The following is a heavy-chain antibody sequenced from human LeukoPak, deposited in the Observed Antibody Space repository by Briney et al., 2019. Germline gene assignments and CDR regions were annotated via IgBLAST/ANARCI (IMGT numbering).Heavy chain of an antibody. D-gene: IGHD4-17*01. CDR3: ARGDYGDYAASFDY. CDR1: GFTFSSYS. CDR2: ISSSSSYI. J-gene: IGHJ4*02. Sequence: GGSLRLSRAASGFTFSSYSMNWVRQAPGKGLEWVSSISSSSSYIYYADSVKGRFTISRDNAKNSLYLQMNSLRAEDTAVYYCARGDYGDYAASFDYWGQGTLVTVSS. V-gene: IGHV3-21*01.